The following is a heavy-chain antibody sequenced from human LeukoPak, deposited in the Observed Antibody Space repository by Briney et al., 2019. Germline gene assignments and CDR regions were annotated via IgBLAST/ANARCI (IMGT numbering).Heavy chain of an antibody. Sequence: ASVKVSCKSSGYTFSSYGITWVRQAPGQGLEWMGWISAYNGYTDYSQKLQGRVTMTTDTYTSTVYMELRSLRSDDTAVYYCARDKAPYCSSTSCYLHWFDPWGQGTLVTVSS. CDR1: GYTFSSYG. CDR3: ARDKAPYCSSTSCYLHWFDP. V-gene: IGHV1-18*01. J-gene: IGHJ5*02. D-gene: IGHD2-2*01. CDR2: ISAYNGYT.